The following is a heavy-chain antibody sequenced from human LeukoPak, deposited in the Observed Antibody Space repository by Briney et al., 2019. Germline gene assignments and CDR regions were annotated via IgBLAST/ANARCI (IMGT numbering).Heavy chain of an antibody. CDR2: INYSGST. J-gene: IGHJ4*02. D-gene: IGHD1-26*01. CDR1: GGSISSYY. CDR3: ARRGTYYVFDY. Sequence: SETLSLTCTVAGGSISSYYWSWIRQPPGKGLEWIGYINYSGSTFYNPSLRSRVTMSVDTSKRQFSLNLNSVTAADTAMYYCARRGTYYVFDYWGQGTLVTVSS. V-gene: IGHV4-59*01.